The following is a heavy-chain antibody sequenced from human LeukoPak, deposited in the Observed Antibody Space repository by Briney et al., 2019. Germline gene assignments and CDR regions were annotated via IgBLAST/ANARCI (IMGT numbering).Heavy chain of an antibody. Sequence: ASVKVSCKASGGTFSSYAISWVRQAPGQGLEWMGGIIPIFGTANYAQKFQGRVTITTDESTSTAYMALSSLRSEDTAVYYCARENPKLELPSPWGQGTLVTVSS. CDR2: IIPIFGTA. CDR1: GGTFSSYA. D-gene: IGHD1-7*01. CDR3: ARENPKLELPSP. V-gene: IGHV1-69*05. J-gene: IGHJ5*02.